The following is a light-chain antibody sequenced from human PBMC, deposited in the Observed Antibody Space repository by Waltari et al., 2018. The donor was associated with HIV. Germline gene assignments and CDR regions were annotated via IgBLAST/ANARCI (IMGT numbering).Light chain of an antibody. CDR1: SGDIGAYTY. V-gene: IGLV2-11*01. CDR2: DVT. CDR3: CSYAASYTWV. Sequence: QSALTQPRSVSGSPGQSVTISCTGTSGDIGAYTYVSWYQQHPGKAPKLIIYDVTKRPSGLPNRFSGSKSGNKASLTISGLQAEDEADYYCCSYAASYTWVFGGGTKLTVL. J-gene: IGLJ3*02.